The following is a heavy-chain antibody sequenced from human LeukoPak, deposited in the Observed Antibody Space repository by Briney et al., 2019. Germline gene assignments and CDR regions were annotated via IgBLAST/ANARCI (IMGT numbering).Heavy chain of an antibody. Sequence: GGSLRLSCAASGFTFTNYWMSWVRQAPGKGLELVANIKQDRSEKYYVGSVKGRFTISRDNAKNSLYLQMNSLRAEDTALYYCVRDDILTGYPTPFDYWGQGTLVTVSS. J-gene: IGHJ4*02. CDR3: VRDDILTGYPTPFDY. V-gene: IGHV3-7*01. D-gene: IGHD3-9*01. CDR2: IKQDRSEK. CDR1: GFTFTNYW.